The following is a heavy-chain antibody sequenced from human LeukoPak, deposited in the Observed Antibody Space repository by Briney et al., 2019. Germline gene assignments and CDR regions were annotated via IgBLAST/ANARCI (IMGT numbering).Heavy chain of an antibody. D-gene: IGHD3-9*01. CDR1: GGSISSSSYY. CDR3: AREDYDVLTGYFSYFDY. V-gene: IGHV4-39*06. J-gene: IGHJ4*02. CDR2: IYYSGSI. Sequence: SETLSLTCTVSGGSISSSSYYWGWIRQPPGKGLEWIGSIYYSGSIYYNPSLKSRVTVSVDTSNNQFPLKLNSVTAADTAVYYCAREDYDVLTGYFSYFDYWGQGTLVTVSS.